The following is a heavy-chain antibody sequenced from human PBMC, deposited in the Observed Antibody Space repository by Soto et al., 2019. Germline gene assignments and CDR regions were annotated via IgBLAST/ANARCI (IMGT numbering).Heavy chain of an antibody. CDR1: GYTFTSYG. D-gene: IGHD6-13*01. CDR2: ISAYNGNT. J-gene: IGHJ5*02. V-gene: IGHV1-18*01. Sequence: ASVKVSCKASGYTFTSYGISWVRQAPGQGLEWMGWISAYNGNTNYAQKLQGRVTMTTETSTSTAYMELRSMRSDETAVYYCARDRRVAAAGADNWFDPWGQGTLVTVSS. CDR3: ARDRRVAAAGADNWFDP.